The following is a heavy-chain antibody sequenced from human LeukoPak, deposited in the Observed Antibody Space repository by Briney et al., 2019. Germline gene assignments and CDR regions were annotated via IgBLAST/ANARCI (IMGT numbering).Heavy chain of an antibody. CDR2: INHSGST. CDR1: GGSFSGYY. CDR3: ARGGPSSTHYYGMDV. Sequence: KPSETLSLTCAVYGGSFSGYYWSWIRQPPGKGLEWIGEINHSGSTNYNPSLKSRVTISVDTSKNQFSLKLSSVTAADTAVYYCARGGPSSTHYYGMDVWGQGTTVTVSS. V-gene: IGHV4-34*01. D-gene: IGHD2-2*01. J-gene: IGHJ6*02.